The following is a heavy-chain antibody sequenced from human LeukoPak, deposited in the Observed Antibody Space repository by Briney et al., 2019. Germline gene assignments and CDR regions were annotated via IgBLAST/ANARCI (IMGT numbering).Heavy chain of an antibody. D-gene: IGHD3-10*01. CDR2: IYPGDSDT. Sequence: GASLQISCKGSGYIFTSYWIGWVRQLPGKGLEWMGIIYPGDSDTRYSPSFQGQVTISADKSISTAYLQWSSLKASDTAMYYCARREVRGHYYYYGMDVWGQGTTVTVSS. J-gene: IGHJ6*02. CDR3: ARREVRGHYYYYGMDV. V-gene: IGHV5-51*01. CDR1: GYIFTSYW.